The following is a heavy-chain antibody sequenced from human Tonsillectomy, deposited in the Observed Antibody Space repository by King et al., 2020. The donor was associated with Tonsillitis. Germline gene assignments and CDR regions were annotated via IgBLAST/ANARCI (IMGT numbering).Heavy chain of an antibody. CDR2: IIPIYGTA. V-gene: IGHV1-69*01. CDR3: ARAKPYYDSSGQRTYYFDY. Sequence: VQLVESGAEVKKPGSSVKVSCKASGGTFSNYAISWVRQAPGQGLEWMGGIIPIYGTANNALKFHGGVTMTADESTSTAYMELSSLRSEDTAVYYCARAKPYYDSSGQRTYYFDYWGQGTLVTVSS. CDR1: GGTFSNYA. J-gene: IGHJ4*02. D-gene: IGHD3-22*01.